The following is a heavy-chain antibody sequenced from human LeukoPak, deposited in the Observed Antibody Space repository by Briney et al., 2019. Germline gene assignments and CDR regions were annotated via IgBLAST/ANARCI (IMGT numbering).Heavy chain of an antibody. CDR2: INSDGSST. J-gene: IGHJ4*02. CDR1: GFTFSNYW. Sequence: GGSLRLSCAASGFTFSNYWMHWVRQAPGKVLVWVSRINSDGSSTNYADSVKGRFTISRDNAKNSQYLQMNSLRVEDTALYYCARAQTYGDSRLLLDYWGQGTLVTVSS. D-gene: IGHD4-17*01. CDR3: ARAQTYGDSRLLLDY. V-gene: IGHV3-74*01.